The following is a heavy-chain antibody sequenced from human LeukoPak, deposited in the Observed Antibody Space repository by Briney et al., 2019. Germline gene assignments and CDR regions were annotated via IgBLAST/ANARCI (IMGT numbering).Heavy chain of an antibody. CDR2: ISTSSSYI. D-gene: IGHD3-10*02. CDR3: ARGTMFPYYFDY. J-gene: IGHJ4*02. Sequence: GGSLRVSCAASGFTVSRYTMKWGRQAPGMGLEWVSFISTSSSYIYNGDRVKGRFTISRDNAKNSLYLQMNSLGVEDTAVYYCARGTMFPYYFDYWGQGTLVTVSS. CDR1: GFTVSRYT. V-gene: IGHV3-21*01.